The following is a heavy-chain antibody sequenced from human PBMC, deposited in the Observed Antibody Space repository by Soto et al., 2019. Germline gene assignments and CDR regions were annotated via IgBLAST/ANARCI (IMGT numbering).Heavy chain of an antibody. V-gene: IGHV4-59*08. J-gene: IGHJ4*02. CDR3: VRRYGSCFDY. CDR1: GGSISSYY. Sequence: QVQLQESGPGLVKPSETLSLTCTVSGGSISSYYWSWIRQPPGKGLEWIGYIYYSGSTNYNPSHKNRVFIPDVSSKIHFSPKPSSVTAAVTAVYYSVRRYGSCFDYWGQGTLVTVSS. D-gene: IGHD5-18*01. CDR2: IYYSGST.